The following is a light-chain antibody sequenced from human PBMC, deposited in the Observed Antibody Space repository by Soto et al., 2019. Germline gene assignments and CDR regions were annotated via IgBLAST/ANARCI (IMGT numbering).Light chain of an antibody. CDR2: KAS. Sequence: DIQMTQSPSTLSASVGDRVTITCRASQSISSWLAWYQQKPGKAPKLLIYKASSLESGVPSRFSGSGSGTEFTLTISGLHPGDFANYYCQQYNSYPYTFGQGTKLEIK. J-gene: IGKJ2*01. CDR1: QSISSW. V-gene: IGKV1-5*03. CDR3: QQYNSYPYT.